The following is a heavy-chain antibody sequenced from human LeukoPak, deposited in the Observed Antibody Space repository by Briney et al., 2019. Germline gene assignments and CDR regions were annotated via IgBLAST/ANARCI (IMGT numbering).Heavy chain of an antibody. CDR2: ISGSGGST. Sequence: GGSLRLSCAASGFTFSSYAMSWVRQASGKGPEWVSAISGSGGSTYYADSVKGRFTISRDNSKNTLYLQMNSLRAEDTAVYYCAKDPGDYNNQNADFDYWGQGTLVTVSS. V-gene: IGHV3-23*01. CDR3: AKDPGDYNNQNADFDY. CDR1: GFTFSSYA. D-gene: IGHD4-11*01. J-gene: IGHJ4*02.